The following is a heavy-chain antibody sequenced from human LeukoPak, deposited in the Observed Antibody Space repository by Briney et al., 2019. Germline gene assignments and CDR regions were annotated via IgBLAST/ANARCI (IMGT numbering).Heavy chain of an antibody. J-gene: IGHJ4*02. CDR2: IYTSGST. D-gene: IGHD3-16*02. CDR1: GGSISSGGYS. V-gene: IGHV4-61*09. CDR3: ARDLRVYPY. Sequence: SETLSLTCTVSGGSISSGGYSWSWIRQPAGKGLEWIGHIYTSGSTNYNPSLKSRVTMSVDTSNNQFSLKLSSVTAADTAVYYCARDLRVYPYWGQGTLVTVSS.